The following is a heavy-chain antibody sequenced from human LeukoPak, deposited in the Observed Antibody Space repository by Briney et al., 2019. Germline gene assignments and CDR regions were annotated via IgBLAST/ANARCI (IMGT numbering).Heavy chain of an antibody. Sequence: SETLSLTCTVSGDSISTYYWSWIRQPPGKGLEWIGYLYYTGSTNYNPSLKSRVTISVDRSKKQFSLKVSSVTAADTAVYYCAGRPNQSLEYWGQGNLVTVSS. CDR1: GDSISTYY. CDR3: AGRPNQSLEY. CDR2: LYYTGST. V-gene: IGHV4-59*08. D-gene: IGHD1-14*01. J-gene: IGHJ4*02.